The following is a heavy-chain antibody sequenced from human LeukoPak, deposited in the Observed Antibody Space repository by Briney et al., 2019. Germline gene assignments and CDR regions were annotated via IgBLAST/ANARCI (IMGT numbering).Heavy chain of an antibody. CDR1: GFIFSNYW. J-gene: IGHJ4*02. Sequence: QPGGSLRLPCAASGFIFSNYWMHWVRQAPGKGLVWVSRVNNDGSSTTYADSVKGRFTISRDNAKNTLYLQMNSLRVEDTAVYYCAKGGLRVTDYWGQGTLVTVSS. CDR2: VNNDGSST. D-gene: IGHD5/OR15-5a*01. CDR3: AKGGLRVTDY. V-gene: IGHV3-74*03.